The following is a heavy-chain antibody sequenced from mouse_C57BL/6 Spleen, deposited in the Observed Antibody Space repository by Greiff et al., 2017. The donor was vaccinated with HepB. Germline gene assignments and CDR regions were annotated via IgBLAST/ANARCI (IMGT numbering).Heavy chain of an antibody. CDR2: IYPGSGNT. J-gene: IGHJ1*03. CDR3: ARSIYYDYDGWYFDV. D-gene: IGHD2-4*01. V-gene: IGHV1-76*01. CDR1: GYTFTDYY. Sequence: VQLQQSGAELVRPGASVKLSCKASGYTFTDYYINWVTQRPGQGLEWIARIYPGSGNTYYNEKFKGKATLTAEKSSSTAYMQLSSLTSEDPAVYFCARSIYYDYDGWYFDVWGTRTTVTVSS.